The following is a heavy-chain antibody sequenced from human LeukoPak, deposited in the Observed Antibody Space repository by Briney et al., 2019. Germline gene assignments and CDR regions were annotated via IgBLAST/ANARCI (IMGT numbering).Heavy chain of an antibody. CDR1: GFTFSSYG. CDR3: ARSVLLWSP. Sequence: PGGSLRLSCAASGFTFSSYGMHWVRQAPGKGLEWVAVISYDGSNKYYADSVKGRFTISRDNAKNSLYLQMNSLRAEDTAVYYCARSVLLWSPGSQGTLVTVSS. V-gene: IGHV3-30*03. CDR2: ISYDGSNK. J-gene: IGHJ5*02. D-gene: IGHD3-10*01.